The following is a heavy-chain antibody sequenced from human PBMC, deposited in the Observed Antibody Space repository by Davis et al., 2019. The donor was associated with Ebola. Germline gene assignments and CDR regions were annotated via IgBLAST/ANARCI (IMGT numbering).Heavy chain of an antibody. V-gene: IGHV4-59*01. CDR3: ARAGRDVVVPAAMRGYWFDP. CDR1: GGSISSYY. CDR2: IYYSGST. J-gene: IGHJ5*02. D-gene: IGHD2-2*01. Sequence: PSETLSLTCTVSGGSISSYYWSWIRQPPGKGLEWIGYIYYSGSTNYNPSLKSRVTISVDTSKNQFSLKLSSVTAADTAVYYCARAGRDVVVPAAMRGYWFDPWGQGTLVTVSS.